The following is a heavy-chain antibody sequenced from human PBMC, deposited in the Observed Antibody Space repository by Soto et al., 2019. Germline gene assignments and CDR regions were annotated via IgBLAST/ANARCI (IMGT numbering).Heavy chain of an antibody. D-gene: IGHD4-4*01. CDR2: IYYSGST. CDR1: GGSTSSGDYY. CDR3: ARLTPTTYFDY. Sequence: SETLSLTCTVSGGSTSSGDYYGSWIRQPPGKGLEWIGYIYYSGSTYYNPSLKSRVTISVDTSKNHFSLKLTSVTAADTALYYCARLTPTTYFDYWGQGTLVTVSS. J-gene: IGHJ4*02. V-gene: IGHV4-30-4*01.